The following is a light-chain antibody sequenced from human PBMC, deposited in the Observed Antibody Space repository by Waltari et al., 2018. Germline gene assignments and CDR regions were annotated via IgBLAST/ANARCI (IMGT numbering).Light chain of an antibody. V-gene: IGLV1-47*01. CDR3: AAWDDSVTGEV. Sequence: QSVLTQPPSMSGTPGQRVTISCSGSSSNIGNNYVCWYQQLPGTAPKLLIYNSDQRPSGVPDRCPGSTSGTSASLAISGLRSEDDGDYYCAAWDDSVTGEVFGGGTRLTVL. CDR2: NSD. J-gene: IGLJ3*02. CDR1: SSNIGNNY.